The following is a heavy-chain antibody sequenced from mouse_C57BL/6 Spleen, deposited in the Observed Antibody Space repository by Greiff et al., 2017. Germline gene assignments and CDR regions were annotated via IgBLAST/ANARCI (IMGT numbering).Heavy chain of an antibody. J-gene: IGHJ4*01. V-gene: IGHV1-74*01. CDR1: GYTFTSYW. Sequence: QVQLQQPGAELVKPGASVKVSCKASGYTFTSYWMHWVKQRPGQGLEWIGRIHPSDSDTNYNQKFKGKATLTVGKSSSTAYMQLSRLTSEDSAVYYCAIPGTRGGDYYAMDYWGKGTSVTVSS. CDR2: IHPSDSDT. CDR3: AIPGTRGGDYYAMDY. D-gene: IGHD3-3*01.